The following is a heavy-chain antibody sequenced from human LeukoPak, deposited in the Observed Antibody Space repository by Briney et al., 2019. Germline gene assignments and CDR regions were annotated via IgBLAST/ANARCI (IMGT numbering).Heavy chain of an antibody. CDR3: AKAPAATTRSGGYFDY. CDR2: ISGSGGVT. CDR1: GFXFSGYA. Sequence: GGSLRLSCAASGFXFSGYAISWVRQAPGKGREWVSAISGSGGVTYYADSVKGRFTISRDISRNTLYLQMNSLRAEDTAVYYCAKAPAATTRSGGYFDYWGQGTLVTVSS. D-gene: IGHD4-11*01. V-gene: IGHV3-23*01. J-gene: IGHJ4*02.